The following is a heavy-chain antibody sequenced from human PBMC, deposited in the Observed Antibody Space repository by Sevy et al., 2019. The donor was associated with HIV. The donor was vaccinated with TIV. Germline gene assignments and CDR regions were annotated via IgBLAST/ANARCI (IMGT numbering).Heavy chain of an antibody. J-gene: IGHJ5*02. V-gene: IGHV1-69*13. Sequence: ASVKVSCKASGGTFSSYAISWVRQAPGQGLEWMGGIIPIFGTANYAQKFQGRVTITADESTSPAYMELSSLRSEDTAVYYRARDRQRYYDRSGACWFDPWGQGTLVTVS. CDR1: GGTFSSYA. CDR3: ARDRQRYYDRSGACWFDP. D-gene: IGHD3-22*01. CDR2: IIPIFGTA.